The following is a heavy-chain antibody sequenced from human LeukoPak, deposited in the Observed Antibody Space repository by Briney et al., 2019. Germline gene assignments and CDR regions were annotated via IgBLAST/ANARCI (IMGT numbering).Heavy chain of an antibody. Sequence: GGSLRLSCAASGFTFSSYSMNWVRQAPGKGLEWVSSISSSSYIYYADSVKGRFTISRDNSKNTLYLQMNSLRAEDTAVYYCAKAYGSGVGIDYWGQGTLVTVSS. V-gene: IGHV3-21*01. CDR2: ISSSSYI. D-gene: IGHD3-10*01. CDR1: GFTFSSYS. J-gene: IGHJ4*02. CDR3: AKAYGSGVGIDY.